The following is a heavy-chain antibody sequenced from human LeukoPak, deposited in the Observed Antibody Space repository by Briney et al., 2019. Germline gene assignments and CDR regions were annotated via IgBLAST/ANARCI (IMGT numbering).Heavy chain of an antibody. Sequence: SETLSLTCTVSGGSISSYYWSWIRQPPGKGLEWIGYIYYSGSTNYNPSLKSRVTISVDTSKNQFSLKLSSVTAADTAVYYCARFYHDIWTVYYPLDPTWSAPGGRETLATVPS. J-gene: IGHJ5*02. V-gene: IGHV4-59*01. CDR3: ARFYHDIWTVYYPLDPTWSAP. D-gene: IGHD3-9*01. CDR1: GGSISSYY. CDR2: IYYSGST.